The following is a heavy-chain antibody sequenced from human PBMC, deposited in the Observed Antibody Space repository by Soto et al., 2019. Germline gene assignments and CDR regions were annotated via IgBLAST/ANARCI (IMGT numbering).Heavy chain of an antibody. CDR3: ARETSSGPVNGMDV. CDR2: ISSSSSTI. Sequence: EVQLVESGGGLVQPGGSLRLSCAASGFTFSSDSMNWVRQAPGKGLEWVSYISSSSSTIYYADSVKGRFTISRDNAKNSLYLLMNSLRDEDTAVYYCARETSSGPVNGMDVWGQGTTVTVSS. J-gene: IGHJ6*02. CDR1: GFTFSSDS. V-gene: IGHV3-48*02. D-gene: IGHD3-10*01.